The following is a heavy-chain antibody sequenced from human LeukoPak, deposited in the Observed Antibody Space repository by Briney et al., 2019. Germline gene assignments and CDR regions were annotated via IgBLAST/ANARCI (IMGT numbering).Heavy chain of an antibody. Sequence: PGGSVRLSCAASGFTFSSYAMSWVRQAPGKGLEWVSVIFSGGTTYYADSVKGRFTISRDNSKNTLYLQMNSLRAEDTAVYYCAREGNYYDMDVWGQGTTVTVSS. V-gene: IGHV3-23*03. J-gene: IGHJ6*02. CDR3: AREGNYYDMDV. CDR2: IFSGGTT. CDR1: GFTFSSYA.